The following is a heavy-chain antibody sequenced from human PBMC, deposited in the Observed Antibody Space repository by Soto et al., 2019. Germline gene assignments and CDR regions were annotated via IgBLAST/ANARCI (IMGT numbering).Heavy chain of an antibody. Sequence: SETLSLTCTVSGGSISSSSSYWGWIRQPPGKGLEWIGSIYYSGSTYYNPSLKSRVNILQDTSKNQFSLNLTSMTAADTAVYYCARLGTHDYIMRGHFDSSGHGTLVTVSS. J-gene: IGHJ4*01. CDR2: IYYSGST. CDR3: ARLGTHDYIMRGHFDS. D-gene: IGHD4-4*01. CDR1: GGSISSSSSY. V-gene: IGHV4-39*01.